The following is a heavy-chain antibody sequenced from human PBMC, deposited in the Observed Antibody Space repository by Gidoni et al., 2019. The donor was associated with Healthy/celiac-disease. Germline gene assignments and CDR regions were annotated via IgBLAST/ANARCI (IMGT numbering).Heavy chain of an antibody. Sequence: QVQLQESGPGLVKPSETLSLTCPVSGGSISSYYWSWIRQPPGKGLAWIGYIYYSGSTNYNPPLKSRVTISVDTSKNQFSLKLSSVTAADTAVYYCARLSMIGIYYFDYWGQGTLVTVSS. CDR2: IYYSGST. D-gene: IGHD3-22*01. CDR3: ARLSMIGIYYFDY. CDR1: GGSISSYY. V-gene: IGHV4-59*08. J-gene: IGHJ4*02.